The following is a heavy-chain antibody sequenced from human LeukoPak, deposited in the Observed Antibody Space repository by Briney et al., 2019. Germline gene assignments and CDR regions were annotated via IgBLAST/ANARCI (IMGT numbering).Heavy chain of an antibody. Sequence: SETLSLTCTVSGGSLSSYYWSWIRQPPGKGLEWIGYIYYSGSTNYNPSLKSRVTISVDTSKNQFSLKLSSVTAADTAVYYCARTAMGQSYVDYWGQGTLVTVSS. J-gene: IGHJ4*02. CDR3: ARTAMGQSYVDY. CDR1: GGSLSSYY. D-gene: IGHD5-18*01. V-gene: IGHV4-59*01. CDR2: IYYSGST.